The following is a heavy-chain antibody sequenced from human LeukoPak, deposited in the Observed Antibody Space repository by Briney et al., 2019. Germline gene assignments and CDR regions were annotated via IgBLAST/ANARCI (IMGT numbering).Heavy chain of an antibody. CDR1: GGSISSYY. J-gene: IGHJ4*02. Sequence: SETLSLTCTVSGGSISSYYWSWIRQPPGKGLEWIGEINHSGSTNYNPSLKSRVTISVDTSKNQFSLTLSSVTAADTAVYYCARVYGAQYYYDSSGPIFDYWGQGTLVTVSS. V-gene: IGHV4-34*01. D-gene: IGHD3-22*01. CDR2: INHSGST. CDR3: ARVYGAQYYYDSSGPIFDY.